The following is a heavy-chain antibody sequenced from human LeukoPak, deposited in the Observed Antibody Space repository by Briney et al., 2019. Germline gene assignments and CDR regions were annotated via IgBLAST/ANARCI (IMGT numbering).Heavy chain of an antibody. D-gene: IGHD3-10*01. CDR2: IYYSGST. V-gene: IGHV4-39*07. CDR3: ARDLLWFGDAAREKKYYGMDV. J-gene: IGHJ6*02. CDR1: GGSISSSSYY. Sequence: PSETLSLTCTVSGGSISSSSYYWGWIRQPPGKGLEWIGSIYYSGSTYYNPSLKSRVTISVDTSKNQFSLKLSSVTAADTAVYYCARDLLWFGDAAREKKYYGMDVWGQGTTVTVSS.